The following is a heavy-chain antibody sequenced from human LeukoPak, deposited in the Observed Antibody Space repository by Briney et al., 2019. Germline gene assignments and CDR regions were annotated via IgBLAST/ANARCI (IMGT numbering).Heavy chain of an antibody. Sequence: KTSETLSLTCTVSGGSISSYYWSWIRQPPGKGLEWIGYIYYSGSTNYNPSLKSRVTISVDTSKNQFSLKLSSVTAADTAVYYCARLPNRFVDWFDPWGQGTLVTVS. CDR1: GGSISSYY. V-gene: IGHV4-59*08. CDR2: IYYSGST. D-gene: IGHD2-15*01. CDR3: ARLPNRFVDWFDP. J-gene: IGHJ5*02.